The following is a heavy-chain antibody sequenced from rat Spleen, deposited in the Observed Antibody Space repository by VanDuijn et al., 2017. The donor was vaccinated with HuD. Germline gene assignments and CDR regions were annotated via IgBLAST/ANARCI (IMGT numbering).Heavy chain of an antibody. CDR1: GFSLISYA. Sequence: QVQLKESGPGLVQPSQTLSLTCTVSGFSLISYAVNWVRQPPGKGLEWMGGIWGDGSTNYNSAMKSRLSISRDTSKSQVFLKMNSLQTEDTAMYFCARLKNNWYFDFWGPGTMVTVSS. CDR3: ARLKNNWYFDF. J-gene: IGHJ1*01. V-gene: IGHV2-1*01. CDR2: IWGDGST.